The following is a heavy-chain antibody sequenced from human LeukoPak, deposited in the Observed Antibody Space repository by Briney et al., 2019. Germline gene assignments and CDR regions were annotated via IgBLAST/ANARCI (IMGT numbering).Heavy chain of an antibody. V-gene: IGHV3-74*01. CDR1: GFTFSSYW. CDR2: INSDGSST. Sequence: GGSLRLSCAASGFTFSSYWMHWVRQAPGKGLVWVSRINSDGSSTSYADSVKGRFTISRDNAKNTLYLQMNSLRAEDTAVYYCARVAYSNSWTATPHFDYWGQGTLVTVSS. D-gene: IGHD6-13*01. J-gene: IGHJ4*02. CDR3: ARVAYSNSWTATPHFDY.